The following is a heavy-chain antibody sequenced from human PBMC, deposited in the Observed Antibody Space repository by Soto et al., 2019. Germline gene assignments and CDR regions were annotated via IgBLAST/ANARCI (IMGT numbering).Heavy chain of an antibody. CDR3: AGFGYSSSSHPIRQYYYYYGMDV. CDR2: IIPLFGTA. J-gene: IGHJ6*02. V-gene: IGHV1-69*13. CDR1: GGTFSCYA. Sequence: SSVKVSCNASGGTFSCYAISWLRQAPGQGLEWMGGIIPLFGTANYAQKFQGRVTITADESTSTAYMELSSLRSEDTAVYYCAGFGYSSSSHPIRQYYYYYGMDVWGQGTTVTVSS. D-gene: IGHD6-6*01.